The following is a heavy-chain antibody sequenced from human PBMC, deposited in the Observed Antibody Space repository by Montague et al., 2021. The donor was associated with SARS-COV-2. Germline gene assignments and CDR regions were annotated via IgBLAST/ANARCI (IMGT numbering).Heavy chain of an antibody. CDR1: GFTFNSYA. J-gene: IGHJ4*02. CDR3: AKTHRYYNRNFDY. D-gene: IGHD3-22*01. V-gene: IGHV3-23*03. CDR2: IYSGGSST. Sequence: SLRLSCPASGFTFNSYAMSWARQAPGKGLEWVSLIYSGGSSTYYADSVKGRFTISRDNSKNTLYLQMNSMIAEDTAVYYCAKTHRYYNRNFDYWGQGTLVTVSS.